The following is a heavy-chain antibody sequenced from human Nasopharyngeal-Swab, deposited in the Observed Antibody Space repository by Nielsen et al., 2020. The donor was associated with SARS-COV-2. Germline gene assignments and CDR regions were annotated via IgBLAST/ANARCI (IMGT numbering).Heavy chain of an antibody. Sequence: GESLKISCTASGFIFNKAWVSWVRQAPGEGLEWVGRSKTKTDSEPADYATPVKGRFIISRDDSKNTVHLQMDSLKTEDTAMYYCTTDLHDFGDLDYWGRGTLVTVSS. V-gene: IGHV3-15*01. CDR1: GFIFNKAW. J-gene: IGHJ4*02. CDR3: TTDLHDFGDLDY. D-gene: IGHD3/OR15-3a*01. CDR2: SKTKTDSEPA.